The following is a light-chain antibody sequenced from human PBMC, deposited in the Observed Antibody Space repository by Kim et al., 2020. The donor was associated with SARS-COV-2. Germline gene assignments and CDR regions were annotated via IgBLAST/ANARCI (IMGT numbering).Light chain of an antibody. CDR1: SGHSTYA. J-gene: IGLJ3*02. CDR2: VDSDGSH. V-gene: IGLV4-69*01. CDR3: QTWDTGIRV. Sequence: PVLTQSPSASASLGASVKPTCTLSSGHSTYAIAWHQQQPEKGPRYLMKVDSDGSHNKGDGIPDRFSGSSSGAERYLTISSLQSEDEADYYCQTWDTGIRVFGGGTKVTVL.